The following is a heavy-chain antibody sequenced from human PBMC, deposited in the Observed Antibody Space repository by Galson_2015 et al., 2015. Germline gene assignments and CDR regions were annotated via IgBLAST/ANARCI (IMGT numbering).Heavy chain of an antibody. D-gene: IGHD3-3*01. CDR1: GGSISSYY. J-gene: IGHJ5*02. Sequence: ETLSLTCTVSGGSISSYYWSWIRQPPGKGLEWIGYIYYSGSTNYNPSLKSRVTISVDTSKNQFSLKLSSVTAADTAVYYCARGPPLEWLFSAGFDPWGQGTLVTVSS. V-gene: IGHV4-59*01. CDR3: ARGPPLEWLFSAGFDP. CDR2: IYYSGST.